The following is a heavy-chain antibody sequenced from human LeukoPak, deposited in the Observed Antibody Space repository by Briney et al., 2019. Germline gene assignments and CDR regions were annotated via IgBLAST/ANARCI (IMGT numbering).Heavy chain of an antibody. J-gene: IGHJ6*02. V-gene: IGHV3-53*04. D-gene: IGHD3-9*01. CDR1: GFTVSSIY. CDR3: ARVFFQAPTYYNLLTGGNYYGMDV. CDR2: IYSGGST. Sequence: GGSLRLSCGGSGFTVSSIYTSWVRQAPGKGLEWVSVIYSGGSTYYADSVQGRFTISRHNSKNTLYVQMNSMRAEDMAVYYCARVFFQAPTYYNLLTGGNYYGMDVWGQGTTVTVSS.